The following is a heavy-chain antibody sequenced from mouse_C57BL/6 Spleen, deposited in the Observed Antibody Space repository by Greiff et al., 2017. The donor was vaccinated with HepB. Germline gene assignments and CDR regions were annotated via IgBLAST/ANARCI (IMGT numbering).Heavy chain of an antibody. CDR3: ARSYGSSSAWFAY. J-gene: IGHJ3*01. CDR1: GYTFTSYW. CDR2: IDPSDSYT. Sequence: VQLQQPGAELVMPGASVKLSCKASGYTFTSYWMHWVKQRPGQGLEWIGEIDPSDSYTNYNQKFKGKSTLTVDKSSSTAYMQLSSLTSEDSAVYYCARSYGSSSAWFAYWGQGTLVTVSA. D-gene: IGHD1-1*01. V-gene: IGHV1-69*01.